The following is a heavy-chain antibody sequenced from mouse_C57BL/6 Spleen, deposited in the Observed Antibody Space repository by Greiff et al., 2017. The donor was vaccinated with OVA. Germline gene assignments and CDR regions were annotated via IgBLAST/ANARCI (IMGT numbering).Heavy chain of an antibody. Sequence: DVKLVESGGGLVKPGGSLKLSCAASGFTFSDYGMHWVRQAPEKGLEWVAYISSGSSTIYYADTVKGRFTISRDNAKNTLFLQMTSLRSEDTAMYYCARSRYSNLYFDYWGQGTTLTVSS. CDR2: ISSGSSTI. CDR1: GFTFSDYG. CDR3: ARSRYSNLYFDY. V-gene: IGHV5-17*01. J-gene: IGHJ2*01. D-gene: IGHD2-5*01.